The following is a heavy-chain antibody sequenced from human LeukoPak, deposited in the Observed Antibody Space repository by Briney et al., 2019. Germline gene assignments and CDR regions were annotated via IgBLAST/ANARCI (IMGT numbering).Heavy chain of an antibody. J-gene: IGHJ6*02. Sequence: VGSLRLSCAASGFTFSSYWMHWGRQAPGEGLVWVSRINSDGSSTSYAASVKGRFTISRDNAKNTLYLQMNSLRAEDTAVYYCARSTRYFDWTDYYYYGMDVWGQGTTVTVSS. CDR2: INSDGSST. D-gene: IGHD3-9*01. CDR1: GFTFSSYW. CDR3: ARSTRYFDWTDYYYYGMDV. V-gene: IGHV3-74*01.